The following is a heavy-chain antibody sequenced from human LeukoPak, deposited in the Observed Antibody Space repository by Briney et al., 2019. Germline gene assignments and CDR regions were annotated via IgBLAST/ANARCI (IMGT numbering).Heavy chain of an antibody. Sequence: GGSLRLSCAASGFTLSSYVMSWVRQAPGKGLEWVSAISGSGGSTYYADSVKGRFTISRDNSKNTLYLQMNSLRAEDTAVYYCANFASWYWFDPWGQGTLVTVSS. V-gene: IGHV3-23*01. CDR3: ANFASWYWFDP. CDR2: ISGSGGST. CDR1: GFTLSSYV. J-gene: IGHJ5*02. D-gene: IGHD2-15*01.